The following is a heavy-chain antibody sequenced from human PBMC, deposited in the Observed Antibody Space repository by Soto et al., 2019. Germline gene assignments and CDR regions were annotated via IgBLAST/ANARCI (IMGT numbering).Heavy chain of an antibody. CDR3: TRPGGLAATLPYYYGMEV. Sequence: GGSLRLSCTASGFTFGDYAMSWFRQAPGKGLEWVGFIRSKAYGGTTEYAASVKGRFTISRDDSKSIAYLQMNSLKTEDTAVYYSTRPGGLAATLPYYYGMEVWGQGTTVTLSS. J-gene: IGHJ6*01. CDR1: GFTFGDYA. V-gene: IGHV3-49*03. CDR2: IRSKAYGGTT. D-gene: IGHD2-15*01.